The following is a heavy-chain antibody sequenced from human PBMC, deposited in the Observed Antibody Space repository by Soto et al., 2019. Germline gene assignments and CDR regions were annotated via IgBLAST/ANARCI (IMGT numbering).Heavy chain of an antibody. CDR3: AREEVRGVMVGYYYYYGMDV. Sequence: GGSLRLSCASSGFTFSSYSMHLVRQAPGKGLAWVAVIWYDGSNKYYADSVKGRFTISRDNSKNTLYLQMNSLRAEDTAVYYCAREEVRGVMVGYYYYYGMDVWGQGTTVTVSS. D-gene: IGHD3-10*01. CDR1: GFTFSSYS. V-gene: IGHV3-33*01. J-gene: IGHJ6*02. CDR2: IWYDGSNK.